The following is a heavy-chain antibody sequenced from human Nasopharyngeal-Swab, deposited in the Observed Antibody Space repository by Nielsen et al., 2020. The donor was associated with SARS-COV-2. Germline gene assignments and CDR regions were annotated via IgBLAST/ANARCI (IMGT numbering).Heavy chain of an antibody. Sequence: GESLKISCAASGFTLSSYALNWVRQAPGKGLEWVASIGGYVDSTFYADSVRGRFTVSRDNSKNTLYLQMNSLRGEDTAIYYCVKDLAYDEVSWGQGTLVTVSS. CDR2: IGGYVDST. CDR1: GFTLSSYA. CDR3: VKDLAYDEVS. V-gene: IGHV3-23*01. D-gene: IGHD5-12*01. J-gene: IGHJ5*02.